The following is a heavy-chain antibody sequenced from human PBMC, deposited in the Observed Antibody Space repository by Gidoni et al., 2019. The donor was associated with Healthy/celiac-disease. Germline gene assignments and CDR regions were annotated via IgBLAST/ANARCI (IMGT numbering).Heavy chain of an antibody. CDR1: GGTFSSYA. J-gene: IGHJ4*02. Sequence: QVQLVQSGAEVKKPGSSVKVSCKASGGTFSSYAISWVRQAPGQGLEWMGGIIPIFGTANYAQKFQGRVTITADESTSTAYMELSSLRSEDTAVYYCARGPYGDGYKIQYYFDYWGQGTLVTVSS. D-gene: IGHD5-12*01. CDR3: ARGPYGDGYKIQYYFDY. V-gene: IGHV1-69*01. CDR2: IIPIFGTA.